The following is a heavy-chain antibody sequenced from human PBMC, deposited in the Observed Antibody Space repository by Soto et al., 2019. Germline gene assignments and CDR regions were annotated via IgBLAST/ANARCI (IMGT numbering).Heavy chain of an antibody. J-gene: IGHJ4*02. CDR3: ARGKLSDYVWGSYRYRFDY. D-gene: IGHD3-16*02. V-gene: IGHV4-34*01. CDR2: INNNEST. Sequence: PSETLSLTCAVYGGSISGYYCSWIRKPQRKGLEWNGEINNNESTNYNPSLKSRVTISVDTSKNQFSLKLSSVTAADTAVYYCARGKLSDYVWGSYRYRFDYWGQGTVVTVSS. CDR1: GGSISGYY.